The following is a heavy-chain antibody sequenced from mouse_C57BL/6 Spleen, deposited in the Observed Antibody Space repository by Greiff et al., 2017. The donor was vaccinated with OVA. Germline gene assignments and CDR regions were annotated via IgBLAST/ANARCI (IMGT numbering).Heavy chain of an antibody. V-gene: IGHV1-54*01. J-gene: IGHJ2*01. CDR1: GYALTNYL. CDR3: ARVTTVGGYFDY. CDR2: INPGSGGT. Sequence: QVQLKESGAELVRPGTSVKVSCKASGYALTNYLIEWVKQRPGQGLEWIGVINPGSGGTNYNEKFKGKATLTADKSSSTAYMQLSSLTSEDSAVYFCARVTTVGGYFDYWGQGTTLTVSS. D-gene: IGHD1-1*01.